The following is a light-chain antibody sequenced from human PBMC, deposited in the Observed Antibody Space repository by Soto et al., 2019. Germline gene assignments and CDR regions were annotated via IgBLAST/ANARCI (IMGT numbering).Light chain of an antibody. V-gene: IGLV1-44*01. CDR3: AAWDDSLKGVV. CDR1: RSNIGSSS. J-gene: IGLJ2*01. CDR2: SNN. Sequence: QSVLTQPPSASGTPGQRVTISCSGSRSNIGSSSVNWYQQLPGTAPKLLIYSNNQRPSGVPDRFSGSKSGTSASLAISGLQSEDEADYYCAAWDDSLKGVVFGGGTQLTVL.